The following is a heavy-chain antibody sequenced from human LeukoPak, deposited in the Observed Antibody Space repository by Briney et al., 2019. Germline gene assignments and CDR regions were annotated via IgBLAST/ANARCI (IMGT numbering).Heavy chain of an antibody. D-gene: IGHD3-10*01. Sequence: PGGSLRLSCAASGFKFSSYSMKWVRQAPGKGLEWVSSISSSSSYIYYADSVKGRFTISRDNAKNSLYLQMNSLRAEDTAVYYCARDKVRGAMDYWGQGTLVTVSS. CDR1: GFKFSSYS. CDR3: ARDKVRGAMDY. CDR2: ISSSSSYI. V-gene: IGHV3-21*01. J-gene: IGHJ4*02.